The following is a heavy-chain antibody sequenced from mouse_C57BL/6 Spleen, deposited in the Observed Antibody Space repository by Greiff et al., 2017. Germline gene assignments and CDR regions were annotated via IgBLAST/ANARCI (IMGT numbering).Heavy chain of an antibody. J-gene: IGHJ4*01. Sequence: VQLQQSGPELVKPGASVKLSCKASGYTFTDYNMHWVKQSHGKSLEWIGSINPNNGGTSYNQKFKGKATLTVNKSSSTAYMELRSLTSEDSAVYSCARKGYYYGSSSYYAMDYWGQGTSVTVSS. D-gene: IGHD1-1*01. CDR1: GYTFTDYN. CDR3: ARKGYYYGSSSYYAMDY. CDR2: INPNNGGT. V-gene: IGHV1-22*01.